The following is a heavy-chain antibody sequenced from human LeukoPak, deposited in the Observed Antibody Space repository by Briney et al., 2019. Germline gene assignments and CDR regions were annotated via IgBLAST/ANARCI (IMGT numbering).Heavy chain of an antibody. CDR1: GFTFSNFA. CDR2: VSGSGAST. J-gene: IGHJ4*02. V-gene: IGHV3-23*01. CDR3: AKDRPDRIHYGDYHFDS. Sequence: GGSLRLSCAASGFTFSNFALGWVRQPPGKGLEWVSTVSGSGASTYYADSLKGRFTISRDNSKNTLYLQMNSLRAEDTAMYYCAKDRPDRIHYGDYHFDSWGQGTLVTVSS. D-gene: IGHD4-17*01.